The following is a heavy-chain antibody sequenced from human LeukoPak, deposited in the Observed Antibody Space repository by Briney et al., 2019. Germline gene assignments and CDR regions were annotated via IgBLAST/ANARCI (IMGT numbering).Heavy chain of an antibody. D-gene: IGHD2-15*01. Sequence: ASVKVSCKASGGTFSTYYMQWVRQAPGQGLEWMGIINPSGGSTSYAQKFQGRVTMTRDTSTSTVYMELSSLRSEDTAVYYCARGGSSYYYFYMDVWGKGTTVTVSS. J-gene: IGHJ6*03. CDR2: INPSGGST. V-gene: IGHV1-46*01. CDR3: ARGGSSYYYFYMDV. CDR1: GGTFSTYY.